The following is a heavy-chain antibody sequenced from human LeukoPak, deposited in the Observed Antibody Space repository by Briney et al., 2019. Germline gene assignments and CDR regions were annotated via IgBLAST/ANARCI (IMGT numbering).Heavy chain of an antibody. J-gene: IGHJ4*02. CDR1: GFTFDDYA. D-gene: IGHD6-6*01. CDR3: AKATYSTSPGYYFDY. CDR2: ISWNSGSI. V-gene: IGHV3-9*01. Sequence: GRSLRLSCAASGFTFDDYAMHWVRQAPGKGLEWVSSISWNSGSIAHADSVKGRFTISRDNAKNSLYLQMNSLRAEDTAFYYCAKATYSTSPGYYFDYWGQGTLVTVSS.